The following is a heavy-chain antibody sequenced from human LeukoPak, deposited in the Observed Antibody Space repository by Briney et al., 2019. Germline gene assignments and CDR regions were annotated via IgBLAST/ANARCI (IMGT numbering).Heavy chain of an antibody. CDR3: ARYRRANKERGSSFDY. CDR2: ISAYNGNT. D-gene: IGHD2-15*01. V-gene: IGHV1-18*01. Sequence: ASVKVSCKASGYTFTSYGISWVRQAPGQGLEWMGWISAYNGNTNYAQKLQGRVTMTTDTSTSTAYMELRSLRSDDTAVYYCARYRRANKERGSSFDYWGQGTLVTVSS. J-gene: IGHJ4*02. CDR1: GYTFTSYG.